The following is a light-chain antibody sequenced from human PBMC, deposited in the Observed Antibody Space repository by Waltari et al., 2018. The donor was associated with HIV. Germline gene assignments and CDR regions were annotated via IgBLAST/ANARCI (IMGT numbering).Light chain of an antibody. CDR2: EAS. CDR1: QSISDW. V-gene: IGKV1-5*03. J-gene: IGKJ1*01. Sequence: DIQMTQSPSTLSASVGDRVTITCRASQSISDWLAWFQQKPGKAPKLLIYEASNLQSGVPSRFSGSGSGTESTLTISSLQPDDFATYYCQQYDTYPWTFGQGTEVEIK. CDR3: QQYDTYPWT.